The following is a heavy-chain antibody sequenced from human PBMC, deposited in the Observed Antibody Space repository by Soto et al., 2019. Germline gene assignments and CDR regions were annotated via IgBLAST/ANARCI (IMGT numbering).Heavy chain of an antibody. J-gene: IGHJ4*02. CDR1: GFTFSNYA. V-gene: IGHV3-23*01. D-gene: IGHD3-16*01. CDR2: ISGSGGRS. CDR3: AKAYFVWSSEQPYYFDY. Sequence: LRLSCAASGFTFSNYAITWVRQGPGKGLEWVSGISGSGGRSYYADSVKGRFTISRDNSKSTLYLQMNSLRAEDTAVYYCAKAYFVWSSEQPYYFDYWGQGTLVTVS.